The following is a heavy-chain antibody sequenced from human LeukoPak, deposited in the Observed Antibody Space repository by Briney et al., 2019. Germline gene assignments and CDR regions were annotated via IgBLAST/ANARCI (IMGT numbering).Heavy chain of an antibody. CDR2: INPNSGGT. Sequence: ASVKVSCKASGYTFTGYYMHWVRQAPGQGLEWMGWINPNSGGTNYAQKFQGRVTMTRDTSISTAYMELSRLRSDDTAVYYCARGGRITGTNNWFDPWGQGTLVTVSS. CDR3: ARGGRITGTNNWFDP. CDR1: GYTFTGYY. J-gene: IGHJ5*02. V-gene: IGHV1-2*02. D-gene: IGHD1-20*01.